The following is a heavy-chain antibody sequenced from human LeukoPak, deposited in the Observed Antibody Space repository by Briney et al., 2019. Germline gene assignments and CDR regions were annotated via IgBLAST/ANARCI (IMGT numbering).Heavy chain of an antibody. CDR3: ARGCTNGVPPICMDV. J-gene: IGHJ6*02. V-gene: IGHV3-11*06. Sequence: PGGSLRLSCAASGFTFSDYCMSWIRQAPGKGLEWVSYISSSSSYTNYADSVKGRFTISRDNAKNSLYLQMNSLRAEDTAVYYCARGCTNGVPPICMDVWGQGTTVTVSS. CDR1: GFTFSDYC. D-gene: IGHD2-8*01. CDR2: ISSSSSYT.